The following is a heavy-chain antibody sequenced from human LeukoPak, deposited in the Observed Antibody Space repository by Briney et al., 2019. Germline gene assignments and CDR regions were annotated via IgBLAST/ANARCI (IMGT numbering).Heavy chain of an antibody. V-gene: IGHV3-23*01. D-gene: IGHD3-10*01. CDR3: AKTSSMVWYPFDP. Sequence: GGTLRLSCAASGFTFSSYGMSWVRQAPGKGLEWVSAISGSGGSTYYADSVKGRFTISRDNSKNTLYLQMNSLRAEDTAVYYCAKTSSMVWYPFDPWGQGTLVTVSS. CDR2: ISGSGGST. J-gene: IGHJ5*02. CDR1: GFTFSSYG.